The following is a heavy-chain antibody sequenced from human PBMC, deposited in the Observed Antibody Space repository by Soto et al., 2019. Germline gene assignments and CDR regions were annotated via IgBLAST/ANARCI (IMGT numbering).Heavy chain of an antibody. CDR3: AKGGHYYDSSGYYSPFDP. Sequence: GGSLRLSCAASGFTFSSYAMSWVRQAPGKGLEWVSAISGSGGSTYYADSMKGRFTISRDNSKNTLYLQMNSLRAEDTAVYYCAKGGHYYDSSGYYSPFDPWGQGTLVTVSS. D-gene: IGHD3-22*01. CDR1: GFTFSSYA. J-gene: IGHJ5*02. V-gene: IGHV3-23*01. CDR2: ISGSGGST.